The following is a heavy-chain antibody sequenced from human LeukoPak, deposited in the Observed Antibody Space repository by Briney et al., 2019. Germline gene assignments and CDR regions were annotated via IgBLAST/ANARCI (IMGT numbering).Heavy chain of an antibody. D-gene: IGHD3-10*01. Sequence: GGSLRLSCAASGFTFRNYVIHWVRQAPGKGLEWVAVTSSDLNVKLYADSVKGRFTISRDNSRSTLYLQMNSLRPEDTAIYYCAREGYYGSGSPPSLYFDYWGQGTLVIVSS. J-gene: IGHJ4*02. V-gene: IGHV3-30-3*01. CDR1: GFTFRNYV. CDR2: TSSDLNVK. CDR3: AREGYYGSGSPPSLYFDY.